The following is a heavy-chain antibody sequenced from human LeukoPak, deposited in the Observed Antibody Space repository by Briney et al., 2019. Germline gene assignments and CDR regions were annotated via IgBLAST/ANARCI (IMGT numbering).Heavy chain of an antibody. Sequence: SETLSLTCTVSGGSISSYYWSWIRQPPGKGLEWMGYIYYSGSTNYNPSLKSRVTISVNTTKNQSSWKLSSVTASETAVYYCAREGLTGGKPDWFDPWGQGTLVTVSS. D-gene: IGHD1-20*01. CDR1: GGSISSYY. CDR2: IYYSGST. V-gene: IGHV4-59*12. J-gene: IGHJ5*02. CDR3: AREGLTGGKPDWFDP.